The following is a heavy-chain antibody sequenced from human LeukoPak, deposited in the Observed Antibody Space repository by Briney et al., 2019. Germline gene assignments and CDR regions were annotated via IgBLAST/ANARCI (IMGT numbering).Heavy chain of an antibody. CDR1: GLPFNIYA. CDR3: ATDSLMATIKALDY. V-gene: IGHV3-21*06. D-gene: IGHD5-24*01. J-gene: IGHJ4*02. CDR2: ITSGGDYM. Sequence: PGGSLRLSWAASGLPFNIYAMNWVRQAPGKGLEWVSSITSGGDYMFYADSLKGRFTISRDNAKNSVYLQMNSLRAEDTALYYCATDSLMATIKALDYWGQGALVTVSS.